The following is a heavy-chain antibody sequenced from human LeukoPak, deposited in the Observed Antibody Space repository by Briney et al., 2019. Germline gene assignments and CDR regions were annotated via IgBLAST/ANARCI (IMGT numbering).Heavy chain of an antibody. CDR3: AKDWRRGSGFDY. CDR2: IRYDGSNK. Sequence: GSLRLSCAASGFTFSSYGMHWVRQAPGKGLEWVAFIRYDGSNKYYADSVKGRFTISRDNSKNTLYLQMNSLRAEDTAVYYCAKDWRRGSGFDYWGQGTLVTVSS. V-gene: IGHV3-30*02. J-gene: IGHJ4*02. D-gene: IGHD3-10*01. CDR1: GFTFSSYG.